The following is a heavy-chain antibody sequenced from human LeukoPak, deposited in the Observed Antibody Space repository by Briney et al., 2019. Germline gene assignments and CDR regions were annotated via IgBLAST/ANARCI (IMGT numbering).Heavy chain of an antibody. D-gene: IGHD2/OR15-2a*01. CDR1: GFTFSSSD. CDR2: ISYDATNK. V-gene: IGHV3-30*18. Sequence: GGSLRLSCAASGFTFSSSDMHRVRQAPGKGLEWVAVISYDATNKYSADSVKGRFTLSRDNSKNTLYLQTNTLRDEDTAVYYCAKASSNYFYYFEYWGQGTLVTVSS. CDR3: AKASSNYFYYFEY. J-gene: IGHJ4*02.